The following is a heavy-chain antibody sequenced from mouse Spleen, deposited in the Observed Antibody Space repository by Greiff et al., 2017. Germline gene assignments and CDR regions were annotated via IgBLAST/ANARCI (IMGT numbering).Heavy chain of an antibody. J-gene: IGHJ2*01. V-gene: IGHV1-62-2*01. D-gene: IGHD2-14*01. CDR3: ARHEEGRYDVLGFDY. CDR2: FYPGSGSI. Sequence: VQVVESGAELVKPGASVKLSCKASGYTFTEYTIHWVKQRSGQGLEWIGWFYPGSGSIKYNEKFKDKATLTADKSSSTVYMELSRLTSEDSAVYFCARHEEGRYDVLGFDYWGQGTTLTVSS. CDR1: GYTFTEYT.